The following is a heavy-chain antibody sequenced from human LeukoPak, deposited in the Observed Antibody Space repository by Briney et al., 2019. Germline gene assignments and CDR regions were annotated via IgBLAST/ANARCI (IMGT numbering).Heavy chain of an antibody. CDR2: ISNDGSNK. J-gene: IGHJ3*02. V-gene: IGHV3-30-3*01. CDR1: GFTFSSYA. CDR3: AREFPLNYYDSRALGAFDI. D-gene: IGHD3-22*01. Sequence: PGRSLRLSCAASGFTFSSYAMHWVRQAPGKGLEWVAVISNDGSNKYYADSVKGRFTISRDNSKNTLYLQMNSLRAEDTAVYYCAREFPLNYYDSRALGAFDIWGQGTMVTVSS.